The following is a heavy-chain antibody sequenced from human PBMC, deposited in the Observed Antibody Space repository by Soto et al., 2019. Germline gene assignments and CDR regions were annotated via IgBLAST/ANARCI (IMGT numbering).Heavy chain of an antibody. J-gene: IGHJ6*02. V-gene: IGHV1-2*04. CDR1: GYTFTSYA. CDR2: INPNSGGT. Sequence: GASVKVSCKASGYTFTSYAMHWVRQAPGQGLEWMGWINPNSGGTNYAQKFQGWVTMTRDTSISTAYMELSRLRSDDTAVYYCARDSALFSHHPLVTTDYYYGLDVWGQGTTVTVSS. CDR3: ARDSALFSHHPLVTTDYYYGLDV. D-gene: IGHD4-17*01.